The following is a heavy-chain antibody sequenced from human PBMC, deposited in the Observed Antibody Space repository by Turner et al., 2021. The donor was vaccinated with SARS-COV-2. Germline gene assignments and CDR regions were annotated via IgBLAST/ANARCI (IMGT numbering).Heavy chain of an antibody. CDR1: GFSLSDYY. D-gene: IGHD2-21*01. Sequence: HLVESGGGLVKPGGSLTLSCVASGFSLSDYYMSWVRQAPGKGLEWLSYINSTGYIINSADSVKGRFTVSRDNAKNSLSLVMDSLRAEDTAGYYCARDGGDQSGGAFDIWGQGTMVTVSS. J-gene: IGHJ3*02. CDR2: INSTGYII. CDR3: ARDGGDQSGGAFDI. V-gene: IGHV3-11*04.